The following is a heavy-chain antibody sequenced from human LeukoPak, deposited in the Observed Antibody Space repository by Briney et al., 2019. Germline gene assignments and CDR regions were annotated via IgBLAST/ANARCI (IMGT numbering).Heavy chain of an antibody. V-gene: IGHV3-48*03. CDR3: ASSSWFGELFDY. D-gene: IGHD3-10*01. J-gene: IGHJ4*02. CDR2: ISSSGSTI. CDR1: GFTFSSYE. Sequence: GGSLRPSCAASGFTFSSYEMNWVRQAPGKGLEWVSYISSSGSTIYYADSVKGRFTISRDNAKNSLYLQMNSLRAEDTAVYYCASSSWFGELFDYWGRGTLVTVSS.